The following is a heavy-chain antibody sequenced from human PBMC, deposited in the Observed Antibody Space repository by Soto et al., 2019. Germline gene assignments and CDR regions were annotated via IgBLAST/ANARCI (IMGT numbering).Heavy chain of an antibody. CDR2: IIPIFGTA. V-gene: IGHV1-69*06. J-gene: IGHJ6*02. CDR1: GGTFSSYA. Sequence: ASVKVSCKASGGTFSSYAISWVRQAPGQGLEWMGGIIPIFGTANYAQKFQGRVTITADKSTSTAYMELSSLRSEDTAVYYCARGKYQLPGGLDYYYGMGVWGQGTTVTVSS. CDR3: ARGKYQLPGGLDYYYGMGV. D-gene: IGHD2-2*01.